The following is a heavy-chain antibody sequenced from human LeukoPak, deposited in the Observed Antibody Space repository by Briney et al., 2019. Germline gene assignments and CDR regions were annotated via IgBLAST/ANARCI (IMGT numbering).Heavy chain of an antibody. CDR3: ARGEVDSSGWDCFHF. CDR2: INPNSGAT. Sequence: ASVKVSCKASGYTFTGYYMHWVRRAPGQGLEWMGWINPNSGATNYPQKFQGRVTMTGDTSISTAYMELSSLGSDDTAVYYCARGEVDSSGWDCFHFWGQGTLVTVSS. D-gene: IGHD6-19*01. J-gene: IGHJ4*02. V-gene: IGHV1-2*02. CDR1: GYTFTGYY.